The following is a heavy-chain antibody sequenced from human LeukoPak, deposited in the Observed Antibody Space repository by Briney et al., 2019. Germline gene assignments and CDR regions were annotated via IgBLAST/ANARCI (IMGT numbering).Heavy chain of an antibody. CDR3: ARADTAMVTVDY. J-gene: IGHJ4*02. Sequence: SETLSLTCTVSGGSISSGGYYWSWIRQHPGKGLEWIGYIYYSGSTYCNPSLKSRVTISVDTSKNQFSLKLSSVTAADTAVYYCARADTAMVTVDYWGQGTLVTVSS. CDR1: GGSISSGGYY. D-gene: IGHD5-18*01. CDR2: IYYSGST. V-gene: IGHV4-31*03.